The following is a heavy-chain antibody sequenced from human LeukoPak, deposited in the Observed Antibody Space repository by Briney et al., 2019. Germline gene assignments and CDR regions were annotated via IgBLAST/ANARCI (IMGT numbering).Heavy chain of an antibody. CDR1: GYTFTSYD. V-gene: IGHV1-8*01. Sequence: VASLKISCKASGYTFTSYDINWVRHATGQGLEWIGRKLPNSEKTAYAQKLKGRFRMPRNTPIRPAYMELSSLRSEDTAVYYCARGWYGQLTFDPWGQGTLVTVSS. J-gene: IGHJ5*02. CDR3: ARGWYGQLTFDP. CDR2: KLPNSEKT. D-gene: IGHD6-13*01.